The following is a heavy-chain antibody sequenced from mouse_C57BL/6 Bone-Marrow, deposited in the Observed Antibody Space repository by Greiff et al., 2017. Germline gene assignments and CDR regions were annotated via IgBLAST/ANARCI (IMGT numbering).Heavy chain of an antibody. CDR3: GGYGSSQFAY. Sequence: QVQLQQPGAELVKPGASVQMSCKASGYTFTSYWITWVKQRPGPGLEWIGDIYPGSGSTNYNEKFKSKATLTVDTSSSTAYMQPSSLTSEDSAVYYCGGYGSSQFAYWGQETLVTGSA. D-gene: IGHD1-1*01. J-gene: IGHJ3*01. V-gene: IGHV1-55*01. CDR1: GYTFTSYW. CDR2: IYPGSGST.